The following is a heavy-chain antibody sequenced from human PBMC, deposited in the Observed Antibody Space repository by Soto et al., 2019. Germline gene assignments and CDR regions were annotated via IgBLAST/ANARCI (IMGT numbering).Heavy chain of an antibody. CDR3: ATGGYYPDY. D-gene: IGHD3-10*01. J-gene: IGHJ4*02. CDR2: IKSKTHGGAT. CDR1: GFTFSNAW. Sequence: GVSLRLSCAGSGFTFSNAWMNWVLQSPVNWLEGVGHIKSKTHGGATDYAAPVRGRFTISRDDSENTVFLQMSSLKTEDTAVYYCATGGYYPDYWGQGTLVTVSS. V-gene: IGHV3-15*01.